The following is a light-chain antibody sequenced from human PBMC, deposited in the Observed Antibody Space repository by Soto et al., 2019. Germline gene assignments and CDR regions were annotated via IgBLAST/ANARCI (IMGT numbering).Light chain of an antibody. CDR3: QQYSRWWT. V-gene: IGKV1-5*03. CDR2: KAS. J-gene: IGKJ1*01. Sequence: DIQMTQSPSTLSASVGDRVTITCRASQSISTWLAWYQQKAGKAPKLLIYKASSLESGVPSRFSDSGSGTEFTLTISSLQPDDFATYYCQQYSRWWTFGQGPKVEIK. CDR1: QSISTW.